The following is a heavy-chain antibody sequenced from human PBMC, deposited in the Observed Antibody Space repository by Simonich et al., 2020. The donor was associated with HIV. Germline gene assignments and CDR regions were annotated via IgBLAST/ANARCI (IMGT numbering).Heavy chain of an antibody. CDR2: INHSGSN. V-gene: IGHV4-34*01. Sequence: QVQLQQWGAGLLKPSETLSLTCADYGGSFSGYYWIWIRQSPWKGLEWIREINHSGSNNYNPSLMSRVTILVDTSKNQFSLKLSSVTAADTAVYFCARTGDRVFDYWGQGILVTVSS. CDR1: GGSFSGYY. CDR3: ARTGDRVFDY. D-gene: IGHD1-1*01. J-gene: IGHJ4*02.